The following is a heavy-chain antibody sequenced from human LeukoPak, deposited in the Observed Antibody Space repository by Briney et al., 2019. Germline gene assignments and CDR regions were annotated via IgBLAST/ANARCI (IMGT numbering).Heavy chain of an antibody. CDR3: ARDKGSDGIDL. J-gene: IGHJ4*02. CDR2: IRSGGTTI. D-gene: IGHD1-26*01. Sequence: GGSLRLSCAASGFTFSDYEMNWVRQAPGKGLEWVAYIRSGGTTIYYADSVKGRFTISRDNAKNALSLQMHRLSDEDTALYYCARDKGSDGIDLWGQGTPVTASS. V-gene: IGHV3-48*03. CDR1: GFTFSDYE.